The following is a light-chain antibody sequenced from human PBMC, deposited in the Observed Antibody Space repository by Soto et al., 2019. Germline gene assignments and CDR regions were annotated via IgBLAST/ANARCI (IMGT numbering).Light chain of an antibody. CDR3: QQYYMTPLT. CDR2: WAS. J-gene: IGKJ4*01. Sequence: DIVMTQSPDYLAVSLGERATINCESSESVLYTSNNKNYLAWYQQKPGQPPKLLIYWASSRESGVPDRFSGSGSGTDFTLTISSLQAEDVAVYYCQQYYMTPLTFGGGTKVDIK. CDR1: ESVLYTSNNKNY. V-gene: IGKV4-1*01.